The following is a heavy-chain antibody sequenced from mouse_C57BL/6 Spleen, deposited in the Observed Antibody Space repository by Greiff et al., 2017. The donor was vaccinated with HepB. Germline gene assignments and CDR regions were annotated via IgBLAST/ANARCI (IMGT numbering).Heavy chain of an antibody. J-gene: IGHJ2*01. CDR2: IDPSDSYT. CDR1: GYTFTSYW. V-gene: IGHV1-50*01. D-gene: IGHD2-4*01. CDR3: ARWGDYDEYYFDY. Sequence: QVQLQQPGAELVKPGASVKLSCKASGYTFTSYWMQWVKQRPGQGLEWIGEIDPSDSYTNYNQKFKGKATLTVDTSSSTAYMQLSSLTSEDSAVYYCARWGDYDEYYFDYWGQGTTLTVSS.